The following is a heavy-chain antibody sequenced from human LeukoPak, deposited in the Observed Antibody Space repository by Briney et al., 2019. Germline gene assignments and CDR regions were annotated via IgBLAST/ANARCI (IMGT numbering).Heavy chain of an antibody. V-gene: IGHV3-30*18. CDR3: AKGFGGDRPFGAFDI. Sequence: GGSLRLSCAASGFTFSSYGMHWVRQAPGKGLEWVAVISYDGSNKYYADSVKGRFTISRDNSKNTLYLQMNSLRAEDTAVYYCAKGFGGDRPFGAFDIWGQGTTVTVSS. CDR1: GFTFSSYG. J-gene: IGHJ3*02. CDR2: ISYDGSNK. D-gene: IGHD2-21*02.